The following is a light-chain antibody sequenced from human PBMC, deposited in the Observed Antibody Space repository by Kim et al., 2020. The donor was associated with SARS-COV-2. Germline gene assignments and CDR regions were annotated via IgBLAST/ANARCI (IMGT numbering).Light chain of an antibody. CDR2: GRN. Sequence: SSELTQDPAVSVALGQTVRITYQGDSLRNYYASWYQQKPRQAPVVVIYGRNDRPSGIPDRFSGSNSGNTASLTITGAQAEDEADYYCNSRDSSGNHLVFGGGTQLTVL. CDR1: SLRNYY. CDR3: NSRDSSGNHLV. V-gene: IGLV3-19*01. J-gene: IGLJ3*02.